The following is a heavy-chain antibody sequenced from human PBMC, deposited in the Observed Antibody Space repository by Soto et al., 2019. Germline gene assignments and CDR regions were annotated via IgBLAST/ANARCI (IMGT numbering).Heavy chain of an antibody. J-gene: IGHJ1*01. D-gene: IGHD3-22*01. CDR1: GGSISGYY. V-gene: IGHV4-59*01. CDR3: ARSVGHYDSSGYYEYVQH. Sequence: ASETRSLPYTGSGGSISGYYWTCFRQPPGKGLEWIRYVYYLGSTNYNPSLKSRLTLSLDPSKNHFSLKLNSVTAADTAVYYCARSVGHYDSSGYYEYVQHWGQGNLVTVSS. CDR2: VYYLGST.